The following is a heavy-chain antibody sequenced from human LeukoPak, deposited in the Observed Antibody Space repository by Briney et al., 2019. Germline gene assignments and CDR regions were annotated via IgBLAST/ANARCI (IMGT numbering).Heavy chain of an antibody. CDR1: GGSISSGGYS. Sequence: PSETLSLTCAVSGGSISSGGYSWSWIRQPPGKGLEWIGYIYHSGSTYYNPSLKSRVTISVDRSKNQFSLKLSSVTAADTAVYYCARSTAMGPDAFDIWGQGTMVTVSS. CDR2: IYHSGST. V-gene: IGHV4-30-2*01. J-gene: IGHJ3*02. CDR3: ARSTAMGPDAFDI. D-gene: IGHD5-18*01.